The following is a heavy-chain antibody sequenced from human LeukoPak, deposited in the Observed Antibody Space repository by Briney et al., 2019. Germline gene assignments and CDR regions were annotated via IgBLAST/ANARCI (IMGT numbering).Heavy chain of an antibody. CDR2: FCLGRDT. V-gene: IGHV4-38-2*02. Sequence: SDTLSLTCTVSGDSVTNDFFWGWVRPPPGKELEWIGSFCLGRDTYYRPSLKSRVTISVDTSKNQFSLNLNSVTAADTAVYYCARWASISREPGGFFDHWGQGTLVTVPS. D-gene: IGHD1-14*01. CDR3: ARWASISREPGGFFDH. CDR1: GDSVTNDFF. J-gene: IGHJ4*02.